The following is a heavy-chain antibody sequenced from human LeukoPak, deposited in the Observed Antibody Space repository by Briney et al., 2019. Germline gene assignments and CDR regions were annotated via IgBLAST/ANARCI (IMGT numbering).Heavy chain of an antibody. CDR1: GFTFSNYW. J-gene: IGHJ4*02. V-gene: IGHV3-7*05. CDR3: ARGRGWLEDY. CDR2: IKQDGSEK. Sequence: PGGSLRLSCAASGFTFSNYWMNWVRQAPGKGLEWVANIKQDGSEKNYVDSVKGRFTISRDNAKNLLFLQMNSLRADDTAVYYCARGRGWLEDYWGQGTLVTVSS. D-gene: IGHD5-12*01.